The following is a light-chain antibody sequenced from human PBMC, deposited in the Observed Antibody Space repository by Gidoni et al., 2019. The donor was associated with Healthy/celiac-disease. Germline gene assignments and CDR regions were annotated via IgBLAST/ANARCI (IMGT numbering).Light chain of an antibody. V-gene: IGLV3-19*01. Sequence: SSELTQDPAVSVALGQTVRITCQGDSLRSYYASWYQQKPGQAPVLVIYGKNNRPSGIPDRFSGSSSGNTASLTITGAQAEDEADYYCNSRDSNGNHPYVVFGGGTKLTVL. J-gene: IGLJ2*01. CDR3: NSRDSNGNHPYVV. CDR2: GKN. CDR1: SLRSYY.